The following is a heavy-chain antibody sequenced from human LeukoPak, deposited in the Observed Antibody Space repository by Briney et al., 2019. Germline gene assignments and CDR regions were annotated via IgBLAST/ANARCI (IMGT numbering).Heavy chain of an antibody. J-gene: IGHJ4*02. V-gene: IGHV3-23*01. Sequence: GGSLRLSCAASGFTFSSYGMRWVRQAPGKGREWVSAISGSGGSTYYADSVKGRFTISRDNSKNTLYLQMNSLRAEDTAVYYCAKDMGIAVAGPVDYWGQGTLVTVSS. CDR3: AKDMGIAVAGPVDY. CDR1: GFTFSSYG. CDR2: ISGSGGST. D-gene: IGHD6-19*01.